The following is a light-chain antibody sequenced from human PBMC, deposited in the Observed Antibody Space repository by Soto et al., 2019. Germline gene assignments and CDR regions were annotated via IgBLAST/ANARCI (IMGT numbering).Light chain of an antibody. Sequence: EIVLTQSPATLSLSPGERATLSCRASQSVSSYLAWYQQKPGQAPRLLIYDASNRATGIPARFSGSGSGTDSTLTISRLEPEDFAVYYCQHYGYPQWTFGQGTKVDIK. J-gene: IGKJ1*01. CDR1: QSVSSY. V-gene: IGKV3-11*01. CDR2: DAS. CDR3: QHYGYPQWT.